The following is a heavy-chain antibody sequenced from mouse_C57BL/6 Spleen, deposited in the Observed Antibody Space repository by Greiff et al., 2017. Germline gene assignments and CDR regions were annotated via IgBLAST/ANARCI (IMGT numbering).Heavy chain of an antibody. V-gene: IGHV1-59*01. CDR2: IDPSDSYT. CDR1: GYTFTSYW. J-gene: IGHJ2*01. CDR3: ATYYYGSLDY. Sequence: VQLQQPGAELVRPGTSVKLSCKASGYTFTSYWMHWVKQRPGQGLEWIGVIDPSDSYTNYNQKFKGKATLTVDTSSSTAYMQLSSLTSEDSAVYYCATYYYGSLDYWGQGTTLTVSS. D-gene: IGHD1-1*01.